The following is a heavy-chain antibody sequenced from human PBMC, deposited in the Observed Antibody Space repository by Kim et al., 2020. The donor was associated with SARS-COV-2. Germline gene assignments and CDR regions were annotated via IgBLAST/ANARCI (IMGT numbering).Heavy chain of an antibody. V-gene: IGHV5-10-1*01. J-gene: IGHJ3*02. D-gene: IGHD1-26*01. CDR2: IDPSDSYT. Sequence: GESLKISCKGSGYSFTSYWISWVRQMPGKGLEWMGRIDPSDSYTNYSPSFQGHVTNSADKSISTAYLQWSSLKASDTAMYYCARPGGSYHRDAFDIWGQGTMVTVSS. CDR3: ARPGGSYHRDAFDI. CDR1: GYSFTSYW.